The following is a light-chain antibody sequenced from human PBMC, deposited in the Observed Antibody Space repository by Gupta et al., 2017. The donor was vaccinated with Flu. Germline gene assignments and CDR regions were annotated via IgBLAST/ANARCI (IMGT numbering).Light chain of an antibody. V-gene: IGKV3-11*01. CDR3: QQRSNWPPIT. J-gene: IGKJ5*01. CDR2: AAS. CDR1: QSVSSY. Sequence: LLTQSPATLSLSPGERATLSCRASQSVSSYLAWYQQKPGQPPRLLIYAASNRAPGSPARFSGSGSETDFTLTISSLEPEDFAVYYCQQRSNWPPITFGQGTRLEIK.